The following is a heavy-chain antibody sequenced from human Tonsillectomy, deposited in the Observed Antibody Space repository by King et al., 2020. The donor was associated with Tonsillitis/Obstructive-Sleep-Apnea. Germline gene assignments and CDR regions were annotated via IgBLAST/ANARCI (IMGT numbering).Heavy chain of an antibody. CDR1: GGSFSGYY. CDR2: INHSGST. CDR3: ASGDYGDTYWYFDL. J-gene: IGHJ2*01. D-gene: IGHD4-17*01. Sequence: HVQLQQWGAGLLKPSETLSLTCAVYGGSFSGYYWSWIRQPPGKGLEWIGEINHSGSTNYNPSLKSRVTISLDTSKKQFSLKLRSVTAADTAVYYCASGDYGDTYWYFDLWGRGTLVTVSS. V-gene: IGHV4-34*01.